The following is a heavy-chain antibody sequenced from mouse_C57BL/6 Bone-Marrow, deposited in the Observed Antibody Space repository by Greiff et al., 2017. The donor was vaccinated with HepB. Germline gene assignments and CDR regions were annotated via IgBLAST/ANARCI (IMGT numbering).Heavy chain of an antibody. Sequence: EVKLVESGGGLVKPGGSLKLSCAASGFTFSSYAMSWVRQTPEKRLEWVATISDGGSYTYYPDNVKGRFTISRDNAKNNLYLQMSHLKSEDTAMYYCARAPGSAWFAYWGQGTLVTVSA. CDR1: GFTFSSYA. J-gene: IGHJ3*01. V-gene: IGHV5-4*03. CDR2: ISDGGSYT. CDR3: ARAPGSAWFAY.